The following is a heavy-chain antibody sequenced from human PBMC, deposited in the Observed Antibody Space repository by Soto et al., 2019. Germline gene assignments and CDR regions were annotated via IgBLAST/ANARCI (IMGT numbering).Heavy chain of an antibody. CDR3: ARANLGPFDY. Sequence: EVQLVESGGNLVQPGGSLRLSCEASGFTFKNYWMTWVRQAPGKGLEWVASIKADGNEKYYVDSVKGRFTISRDNTKNSLDLQMNSLRAEDTAAYFCARANLGPFDYWGQGTLVTVSS. J-gene: IGHJ4*02. V-gene: IGHV3-7*05. CDR2: IKADGNEK. CDR1: GFTFKNYW.